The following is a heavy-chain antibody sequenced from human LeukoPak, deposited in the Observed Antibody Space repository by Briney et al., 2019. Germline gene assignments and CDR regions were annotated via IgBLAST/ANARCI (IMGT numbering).Heavy chain of an antibody. Sequence: SLKVSCQASGGTFRSYAIIWVRQAPGERLDWMGGIIPIFVTANYAQQFQGRVTITADESTSTAYMELSSLRSEDRAVYYCARDFVDGYCSGGSCHNWFDPWGQGTLVTVSS. J-gene: IGHJ5*02. V-gene: IGHV1-69*13. CDR3: ARDFVDGYCSGGSCHNWFDP. CDR2: IIPIFVTA. D-gene: IGHD2-15*01. CDR1: GGTFRSYA.